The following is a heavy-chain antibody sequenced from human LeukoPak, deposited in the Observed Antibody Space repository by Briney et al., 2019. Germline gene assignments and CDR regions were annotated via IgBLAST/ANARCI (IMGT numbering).Heavy chain of an antibody. J-gene: IGHJ4*02. V-gene: IGHV3-21*01. CDR3: ANTILTGAL. CDR2: ISSSSSHI. Sequence: SGGSLRLSCAVSGFTLSSYSMNWVRQAPGKGLEWVSSISSSSSHIYYADSVKGLFTISRGNAKNSLYLQMNSLRAEATAVYYCANTILTGALWGQGTLVTVSS. D-gene: IGHD2-2*02. CDR1: GFTLSSYS.